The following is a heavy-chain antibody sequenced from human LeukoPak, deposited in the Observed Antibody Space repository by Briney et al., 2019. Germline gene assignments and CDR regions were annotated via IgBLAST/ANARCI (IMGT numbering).Heavy chain of an antibody. J-gene: IGHJ4*02. CDR2: IYYSGST. CDR3: ARQVDTAMAPLDY. Sequence: SETLSLTCTVSGGSISSSSYYWGWIRQPPGKGLEWIGSIYYSGSTYYNPSLKSRVTISVDTSKNQFSLKLSSVTAADTAVYYCARQVDTAMAPLDYRGQGTLVTVSS. V-gene: IGHV4-39*01. D-gene: IGHD5-18*01. CDR1: GGSISSSSYY.